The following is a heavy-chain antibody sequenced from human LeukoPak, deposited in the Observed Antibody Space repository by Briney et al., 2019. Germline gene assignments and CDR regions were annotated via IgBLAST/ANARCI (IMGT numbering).Heavy chain of an antibody. CDR1: GYTFTSYG. V-gene: IGHV1-18*01. J-gene: IGHJ4*02. D-gene: IGHD2-15*01. CDR3: ARVDIVVVVASYFDY. CDR2: ISAYNGNT. Sequence: ASVKVSRKASGYTFTSYGISWVRQAPGQGLEWMGWISAYNGNTNYAQKLQGRVTMTTDTSTSTAYMELRSLRSDDTAVYYCARVDIVVVVASYFDYWGQGTLVTVSS.